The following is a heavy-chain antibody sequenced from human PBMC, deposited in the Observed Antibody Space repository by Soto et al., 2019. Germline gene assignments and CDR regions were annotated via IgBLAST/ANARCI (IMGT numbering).Heavy chain of an antibody. J-gene: IGHJ6*02. D-gene: IGHD6-13*01. V-gene: IGHV1-58*01. Sequence: ASVKVSCKASGFTFTSFAVQWVRQARGQRLEWIGWIVVGSGNTNYAQKFQERVTITRDMSTSTAYMELSSLRSEDTAVYYCASIAAAGTNYYYYGMDVWGQGXTVTVYS. CDR2: IVVGSGNT. CDR3: ASIAAAGTNYYYYGMDV. CDR1: GFTFTSFA.